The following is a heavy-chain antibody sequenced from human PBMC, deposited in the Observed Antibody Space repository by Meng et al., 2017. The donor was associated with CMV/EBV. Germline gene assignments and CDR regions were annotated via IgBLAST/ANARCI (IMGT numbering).Heavy chain of an antibody. CDR2: INPNSGGT. V-gene: IGHV1-2*02. CDR3: ARVERVVLAAMDVFDY. J-gene: IGHJ4*02. CDR1: GYTFTGYY. D-gene: IGHD2-2*01. Sequence: ASVKVSCKASGYTFTGYYMHWVRQAPGQGLEWMGWINPNSGGTNYAQKFQGRVTMTRDTSISTACMELSRLRSDDTAVYYCARVERVVLAAMDVFDYWGQGTRVTVSS.